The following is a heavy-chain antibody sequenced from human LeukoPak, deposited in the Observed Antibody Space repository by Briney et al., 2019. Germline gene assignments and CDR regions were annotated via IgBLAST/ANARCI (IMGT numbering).Heavy chain of an antibody. CDR2: ISAYNGNT. D-gene: IGHD6-19*01. V-gene: IGHV1-18*01. Sequence: GASVKVTCKASGYTFTSYGISWVRQAPGQGLEWMGWISAYNGNTNYAQKLQGRVTMTTDTSTSTAYMELRSLRSDDTAVYYCARDRVAGTGLNYFDYWGQGTLVTVSS. J-gene: IGHJ4*02. CDR1: GYTFTSYG. CDR3: ARDRVAGTGLNYFDY.